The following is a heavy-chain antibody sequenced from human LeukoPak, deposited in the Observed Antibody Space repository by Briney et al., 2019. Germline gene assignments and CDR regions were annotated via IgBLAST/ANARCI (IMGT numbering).Heavy chain of an antibody. V-gene: IGHV4-34*01. J-gene: IGHJ5*02. CDR1: GGSFSDYY. D-gene: IGHD5-18*01. CDR2: INHSGST. Sequence: PSETLSLTCGVYGGSFSDYYWSWLRQPPGKGLEWIGEINHSGSTNYNPSLKSRVTISVDTSKNQFSLKVNSVTAADTAVYYCARRGYTYGWGWFDPWGQGTLVTVSS. CDR3: ARRGYTYGWGWFDP.